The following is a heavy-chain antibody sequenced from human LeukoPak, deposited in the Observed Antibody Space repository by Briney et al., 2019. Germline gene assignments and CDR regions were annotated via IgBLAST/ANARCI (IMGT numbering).Heavy chain of an antibody. V-gene: IGHV3-23*01. D-gene: IGHD6-19*01. J-gene: IGHJ3*02. CDR2: ISTSGGNT. CDR3: AKDKRYTSAWFAAFDI. Sequence: GGSLRLSCAASGFTFNSYAMNWVRQAPGKGLEWVSAISTSGGNTYYADSVKGRFTISRDNSKNTLYLQMNSLRAEDTAVYYCAKDKRYTSAWFAAFDIWGQGTLVTVSS. CDR1: GFTFNSYA.